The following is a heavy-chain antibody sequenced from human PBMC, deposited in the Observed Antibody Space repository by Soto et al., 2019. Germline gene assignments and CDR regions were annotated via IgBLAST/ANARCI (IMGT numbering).Heavy chain of an antibody. D-gene: IGHD2-15*01. CDR2: ISYDGSNK. J-gene: IGHJ6*02. CDR1: GFTFINYG. Sequence: GGSLRLSCAASGFTFINYGMHWVRQAPGKGLEGVAVISYDGSNKYYADSVKGRFTISRDNSKNTLYLQMNSLRAEDTAVYYCAKDKPKYCSGGSCYSVGYYGMDVWGQGTTVTVSS. CDR3: AKDKPKYCSGGSCYSVGYYGMDV. V-gene: IGHV3-30*18.